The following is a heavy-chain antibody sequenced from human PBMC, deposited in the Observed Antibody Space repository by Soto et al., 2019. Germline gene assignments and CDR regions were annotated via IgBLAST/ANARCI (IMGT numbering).Heavy chain of an antibody. CDR3: ATLGAVAGTVRFDP. D-gene: IGHD6-19*01. CDR1: GGTFSSYT. J-gene: IGHJ5*02. Sequence: QVQLVQSGAEVKKPGSSVKVSCKASGGTFSSYTITWVRQAPGQGLEWMGRIIPILGIPNYAQKFQGRVTITADKSTSTVYMELSSLRSEDTAVYYCATLGAVAGTVRFDPWGQGTLVTVSS. V-gene: IGHV1-69*02. CDR2: IIPILGIP.